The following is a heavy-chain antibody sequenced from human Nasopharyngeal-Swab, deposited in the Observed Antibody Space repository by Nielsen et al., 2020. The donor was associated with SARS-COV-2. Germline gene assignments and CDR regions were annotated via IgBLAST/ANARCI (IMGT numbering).Heavy chain of an antibody. V-gene: IGHV3-23*01. CDR3: AKDSSSIVVLSNIVFDS. D-gene: IGHD2-21*01. CDR1: GFTFSNYA. Sequence: GESLKISCAASGFTFSNYAMSWVRQAPGKGLEWVSQISGSGGGTYYADSVRGRFTISRDSSKNTVYLQMHSLRAEDTAVYYCAKDSSSIVVLSNIVFDSWGQGTLVTVSS. CDR2: ISGSGGGT. J-gene: IGHJ4*02.